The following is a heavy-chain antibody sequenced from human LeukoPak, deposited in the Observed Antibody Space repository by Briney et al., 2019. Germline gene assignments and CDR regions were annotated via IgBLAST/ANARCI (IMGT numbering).Heavy chain of an antibody. Sequence: GASEKVSCKASGYTFANYGISWVRQAPGQGLEWMGWISAYNGDTIYAQKLQGRVTMTTETSTSTAYMELRSLRSDDSAVYYCARDNDIAAAGTSHYFDYWGQGTLVTVSS. CDR1: GYTFANYG. J-gene: IGHJ4*02. CDR2: ISAYNGDT. D-gene: IGHD6-13*01. V-gene: IGHV1-18*01. CDR3: ARDNDIAAAGTSHYFDY.